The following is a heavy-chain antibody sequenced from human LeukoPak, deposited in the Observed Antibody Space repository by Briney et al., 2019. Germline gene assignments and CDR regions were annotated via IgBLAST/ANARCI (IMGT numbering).Heavy chain of an antibody. CDR3: AKSQVGSSSSGFDY. Sequence: GRSLRLSCAASGFTFSSYGMHWVRQAPGKGLEWVAVISYDGSNKYYADSVKGRFTISRDNSKNTLYLQMNSLRAEDTAVYYCAKSQVGSSSSGFDYWGQGTLVTVSS. CDR1: GFTFSSYG. D-gene: IGHD6-6*01. CDR2: ISYDGSNK. V-gene: IGHV3-30*18. J-gene: IGHJ4*02.